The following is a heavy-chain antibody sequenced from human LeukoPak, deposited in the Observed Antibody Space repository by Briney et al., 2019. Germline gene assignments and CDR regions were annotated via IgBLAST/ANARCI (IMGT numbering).Heavy chain of an antibody. J-gene: IGHJ6*03. V-gene: IGHV3-23*01. D-gene: IGHD2-2*01. CDR3: AKGHNEYQLPPYYMDV. Sequence: GGSLRLSCAASGFTFSSYDLSWVRQAPGKGLECVSAIRRGVGSTYYADSVKGRFTISRDNSKNTLYLQMNSLRTEDTAVYHCAKGHNEYQLPPYYMDVWGKGTTVTVTS. CDR2: IRRGVGST. CDR1: GFTFSSYD.